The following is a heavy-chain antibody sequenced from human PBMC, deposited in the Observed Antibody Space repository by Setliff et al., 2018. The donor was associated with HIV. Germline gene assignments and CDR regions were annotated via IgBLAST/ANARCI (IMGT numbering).Heavy chain of an antibody. V-gene: IGHV3-7*01. D-gene: IGHD6-19*01. CDR1: GFTFSTYW. J-gene: IGHJ3*02. Sequence: PGGSLRLSCAASGFTFSTYWMSWVRQAPGRGLEWVANINQDGREKYYVDSVKGRFTISRDNAKDSLYLQMNSLRAEDTAVYYCARVPYRSAWFSGGHDAFDIWGQGTMVTVSS. CDR3: ARVPYRSAWFSGGHDAFDI. CDR2: INQDGREK.